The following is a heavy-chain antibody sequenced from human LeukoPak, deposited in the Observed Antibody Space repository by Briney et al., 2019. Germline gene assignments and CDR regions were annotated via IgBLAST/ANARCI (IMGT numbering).Heavy chain of an antibody. V-gene: IGHV3-11*03. CDR3: ASTMLRGVISRIDY. J-gene: IGHJ4*02. D-gene: IGHD3-10*01. Sequence: GGSLRLSCAASGSTFSDYYMNWIRQAPGRGLEWVSYISGSTSYTNYADSVKGRFTISRDNAKNSLYLQMNSLRAEDTAVYYCASTMLRGVISRIDYWGQGTLVTVSS. CDR2: ISGSTSYT. CDR1: GSTFSDYY.